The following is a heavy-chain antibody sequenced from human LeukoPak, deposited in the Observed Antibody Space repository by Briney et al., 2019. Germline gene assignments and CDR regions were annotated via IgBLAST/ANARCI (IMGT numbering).Heavy chain of an antibody. Sequence: ASVKVSCKASGYTFTSYYMHWVRQAPGQGLEWMGIINPSGGSTSYAQKFQGRVAMTRDTSTSTVYMELSSLRSEDTAVYYCARDGFYDILTTGFDYWGQGTLVTVSS. CDR1: GYTFTSYY. V-gene: IGHV1-46*03. CDR3: ARDGFYDILTTGFDY. CDR2: INPSGGST. J-gene: IGHJ4*02. D-gene: IGHD3-9*01.